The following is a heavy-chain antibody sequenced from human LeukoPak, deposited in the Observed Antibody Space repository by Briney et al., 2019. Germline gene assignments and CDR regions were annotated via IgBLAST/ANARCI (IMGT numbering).Heavy chain of an antibody. CDR3: AKDKVGGSGHFWYFDY. J-gene: IGHJ4*02. CDR2: IWYDGSNK. Sequence: GGSLRLSCAASGFTFSSYGMHWVRQAPGKGLEWVAVIWYDGSNKYYADSVKGRFTISRDNSKNTLSLQMNSLRAEDTAVYYCAKDKVGGSGHFWYFDYWGQGTLVTVSS. V-gene: IGHV3-30*02. CDR1: GFTFSSYG. D-gene: IGHD6-19*01.